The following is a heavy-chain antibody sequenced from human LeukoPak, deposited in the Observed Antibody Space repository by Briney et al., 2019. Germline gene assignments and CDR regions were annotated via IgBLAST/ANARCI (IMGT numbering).Heavy chain of an antibody. J-gene: IGHJ1*01. CDR1: GFTLSSYE. Sequence: GGSLRPSCTVSGFTLSSYEMSWIRQAPGKGLEWVSSIDYDGGSGHYADSVKVRFTISRDNSNNTLFLHLNSLRGEDTAVYYCTRNSGWYGLSWGQGTLVTVSS. CDR2: IDYDGGSG. CDR3: TRNSGWYGLS. D-gene: IGHD6-19*01. V-gene: IGHV3-23*01.